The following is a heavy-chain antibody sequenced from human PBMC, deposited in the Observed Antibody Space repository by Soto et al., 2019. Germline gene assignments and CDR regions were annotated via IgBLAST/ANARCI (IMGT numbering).Heavy chain of an antibody. V-gene: IGHV3-23*01. CDR2: IGSLGGST. CDR1: GFTFTTYA. Sequence: GGSLRLSCAASGFTFTTYAMSWGRQAPGKGLEWVSTIGSLGGSTYYADYVKGRFTISTDNSKNTLFLQMNSLRAEDTAVYYCAKDLRPYSSWDSFDSWGQGTLVTVSS. CDR3: AKDLRPYSSWDSFDS. D-gene: IGHD6-6*01. J-gene: IGHJ4*02.